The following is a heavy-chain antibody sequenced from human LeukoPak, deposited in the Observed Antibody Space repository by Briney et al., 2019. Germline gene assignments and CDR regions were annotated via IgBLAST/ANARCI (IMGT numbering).Heavy chain of an antibody. CDR2: ISYDGSNK. CDR3: ARVRGTNSWFDY. Sequence: PGGSLRLSCAASGFTFSSYGMHWVRQAPGKGLEWVAVISYDGSNKYYADSVKGRFTISRDNSKNTLYLQMNSLRAEDTAVYYCARVRGTNSWFDYWGQGTLVTVSS. CDR1: GFTFSSYG. J-gene: IGHJ4*02. V-gene: IGHV3-30*03. D-gene: IGHD6-13*01.